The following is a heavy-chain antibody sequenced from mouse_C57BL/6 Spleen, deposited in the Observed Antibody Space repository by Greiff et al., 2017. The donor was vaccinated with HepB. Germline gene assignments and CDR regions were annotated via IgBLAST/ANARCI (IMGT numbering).Heavy chain of an antibody. CDR1: GYTFTSYW. D-gene: IGHD3-1*01. CDR3: AREGALYHAMDY. J-gene: IGHJ4*01. Sequence: QVQLKQPGAELVKPGASVKLSCKASGYTFTSYWMHWVKQRPGRGLEWIGSIDPNSGGTKYNEKFKSKATLTVDKPSSTAYMQLSSLTSEDSAVYYCAREGALYHAMDYWGQGTSVTVSS. V-gene: IGHV1-72*01. CDR2: IDPNSGGT.